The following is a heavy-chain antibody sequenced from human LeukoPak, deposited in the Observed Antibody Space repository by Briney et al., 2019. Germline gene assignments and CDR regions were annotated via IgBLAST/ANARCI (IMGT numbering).Heavy chain of an antibody. J-gene: IGHJ3*02. CDR3: ARVGRRPYDAFDM. Sequence: GASVKVPCKASGYTFTSHYMHWVRQAPGQGPEWMGRIDPSGGSASYAQKLQGRVTMTRDTSTSTIYMELSSLRSEDTAVYYCARVGRRPYDAFDMWGQGTMVTVSS. V-gene: IGHV1-46*04. CDR2: IDPSGGSA. D-gene: IGHD1-1*01. CDR1: GYTFTSHY.